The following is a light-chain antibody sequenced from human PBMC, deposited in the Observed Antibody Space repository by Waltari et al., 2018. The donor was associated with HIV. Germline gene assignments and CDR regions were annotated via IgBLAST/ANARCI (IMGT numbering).Light chain of an antibody. Sequence: DIQMNQSPSSLSASVGDRVTITCRASQGISSYLAWFQQKPGKAPKSLIYGASSLQSGVPSNFSGSGSGTDFTLTINGLQPEDFATYYCQQYSSYPLTFGGGTTVEIK. J-gene: IGKJ4*01. CDR2: GAS. CDR1: QGISSY. CDR3: QQYSSYPLT. V-gene: IGKV1-16*02.